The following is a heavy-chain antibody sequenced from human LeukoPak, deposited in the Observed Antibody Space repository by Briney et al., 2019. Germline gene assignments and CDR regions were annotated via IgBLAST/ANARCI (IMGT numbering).Heavy chain of an antibody. D-gene: IGHD5-12*01. CDR3: ARDRRYAFDN. CDR2: VGISSGNT. Sequence: GGSLRLSCGASGFTFSDYSMNRVRQAPGKGLEWISYVGISSGNTKYAASVKGRFTISGDSAKNSVFLQMNNLRVEDTAVYYCARDRRYAFDNWGQGTLVTVSS. V-gene: IGHV3-48*04. J-gene: IGHJ4*02. CDR1: GFTFSDYS.